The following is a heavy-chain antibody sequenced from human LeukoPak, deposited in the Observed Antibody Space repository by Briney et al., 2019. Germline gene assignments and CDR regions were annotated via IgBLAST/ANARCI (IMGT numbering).Heavy chain of an antibody. V-gene: IGHV3-23*01. D-gene: IGHD6-19*01. J-gene: IGHJ4*02. CDR1: RFTFSSYA. CDR3: AKKPAVAGTPLDY. CDR2: ISGSGDGT. Sequence: GGSLRLSCAASRFTFSSYAMSWVRQAPGKGLEWVSGISGSGDGTYYADSVKGRFPISRDNSKNTLYLQMNSLRAEDTAVYYCAKKPAVAGTPLDYWGQGTLVTVSS.